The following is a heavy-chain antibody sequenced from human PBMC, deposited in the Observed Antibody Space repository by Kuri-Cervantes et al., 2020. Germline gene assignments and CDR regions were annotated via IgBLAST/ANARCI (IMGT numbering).Heavy chain of an antibody. CDR2: ISSSGSTI. J-gene: IGHJ4*02. V-gene: IGHV3-11*01. D-gene: IGHD1-26*01. CDR3: ARDRGIIVGATSGYFDY. Sequence: GESLKISCAASGFTFSDYYMSWIRQAPGKGLEWVSYISSSGSTIYYADSVKGRFTISRDNAKNSLYLQMNSLRAEDTAVYYCARDRGIIVGATSGYFDYWGQGTLVTVSS. CDR1: GFTFSDYY.